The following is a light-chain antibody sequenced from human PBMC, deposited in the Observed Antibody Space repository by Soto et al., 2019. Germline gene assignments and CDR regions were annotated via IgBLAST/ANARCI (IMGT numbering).Light chain of an antibody. CDR1: QSVLYSSNNKNY. CDR2: WAS. J-gene: IGKJ2*01. V-gene: IGKV4-1*01. CDR3: QQYYSTHT. Sequence: DIVMTQSPDSLAVSLGERATINCKSSQSVLYSSNNKNYLAWYQQKPGQPPKLLIYWASTRESWVPDRFSGSGSGTDFTLTISSLQAEDVAVYYCQQYYSTHTFGQGTKLEIK.